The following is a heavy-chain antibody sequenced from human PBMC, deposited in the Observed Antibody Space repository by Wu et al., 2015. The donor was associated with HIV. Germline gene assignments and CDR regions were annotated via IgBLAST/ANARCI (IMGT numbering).Heavy chain of an antibody. CDR2: IIPMFGTV. CDR3: AREPGIGVAGAGWYFDY. V-gene: IGHV1-69*05. J-gene: IGHJ4*02. CDR1: GFAFINYY. Sequence: VQLVQSGPDVKAPGTSMKVSCRTSGFAFINYYISWVQQAPGQGPEWMGEIIPMFGTVNYAHKFQGRLTVTTDESTSTAYMELSSLRSEDTGVYYCAREPGIGVAGAGWYFDYWGQGTLVTVSS. D-gene: IGHD6-19*01.